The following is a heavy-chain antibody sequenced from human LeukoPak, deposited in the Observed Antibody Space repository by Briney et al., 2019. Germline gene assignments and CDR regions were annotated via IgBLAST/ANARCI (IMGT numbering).Heavy chain of an antibody. D-gene: IGHD6-19*01. CDR2: IYYTGST. CDR3: ARDAEQWLASPFDY. CDR1: GASITTYY. Sequence: SETLSLTCSVSGASITTYYWSWIRRPPGKGLEWIGFIYYTGSTGYNPSLKSRVTISVDTSKNRFSLKMSSVTAADTAVYYCARDAEQWLASPFDYWGQGTLVTVSS. J-gene: IGHJ4*02. V-gene: IGHV4-59*01.